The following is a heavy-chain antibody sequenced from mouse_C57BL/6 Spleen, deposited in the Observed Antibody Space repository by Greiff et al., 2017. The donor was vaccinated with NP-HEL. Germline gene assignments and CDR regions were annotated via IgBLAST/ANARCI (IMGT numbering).Heavy chain of an antibody. CDR2: ISNGGGST. J-gene: IGHJ3*01. D-gene: IGHD2-4*01. V-gene: IGHV5-12*01. Sequence: EVQLVESGGGLVQPGGSLKLSCAASGFTFSDYYMYWVRQTPEKRLEWVAYISNGGGSTYYPDTVKGRFTISRDNAKNTLYLQMSRLKSEDTAMYYCARPDDYGAYWGQGTLVTVSA. CDR3: ARPDDYGAY. CDR1: GFTFSDYY.